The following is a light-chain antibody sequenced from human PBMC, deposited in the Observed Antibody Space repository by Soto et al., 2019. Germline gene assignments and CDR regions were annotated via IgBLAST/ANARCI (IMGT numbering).Light chain of an antibody. CDR1: NIEGKS. CDR2: DDS. V-gene: IGLV3-21*02. J-gene: IGLJ1*01. Sequence: SYELTQPPSVSVAPAQTATITCEGSNIEGKSVHWYQQKPGQAPVLVVYDDSDRPSGIPERFTGSNSGNTATLTISRLEGGDEADYYCLVWDCGSDHHVFGSGTKLTVL. CDR3: LVWDCGSDHHV.